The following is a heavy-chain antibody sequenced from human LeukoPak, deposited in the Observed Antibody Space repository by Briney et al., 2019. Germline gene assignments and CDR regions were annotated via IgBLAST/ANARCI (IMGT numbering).Heavy chain of an antibody. D-gene: IGHD3-10*01. CDR3: ARDTGGRGRLDAFDI. J-gene: IGHJ3*02. V-gene: IGHV4-61*02. CDR1: GGSISSGLYY. CDR2: KYTTGST. Sequence: SETLSLTCTVSGGSISSGLYYWSWIRQPAGRGLEWIGRKYTTGSTNYNPSLESRVTISLDTSKNQFSLRLNSVTAADTAVYYCARDTGGRGRLDAFDIWGQGTMVTVSS.